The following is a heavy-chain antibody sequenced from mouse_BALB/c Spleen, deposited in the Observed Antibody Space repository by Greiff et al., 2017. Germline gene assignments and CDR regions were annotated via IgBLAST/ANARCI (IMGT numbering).Heavy chain of an antibody. V-gene: IGHV1S56*01. Sequence: QVQLQQSGPELVKPGASVRISCKASGYTFTSYYIHWVKQRPGQGLEWIGWIYPGNVNTKYNEKFKGKATLTADKSSSTAYMQLSSLTSEDSAVYFCARSGGNYLDYWGQGTTLTVSS. CDR2: IYPGNVNT. J-gene: IGHJ2*01. CDR3: ARSGGNYLDY. CDR1: GYTFTSYY. D-gene: IGHD3-2*02.